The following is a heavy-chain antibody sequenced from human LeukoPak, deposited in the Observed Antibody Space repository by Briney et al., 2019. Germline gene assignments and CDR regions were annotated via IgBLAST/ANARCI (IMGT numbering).Heavy chain of an antibody. J-gene: IGHJ4*02. V-gene: IGHV4-39*07. D-gene: IGHD1-14*01. CDR1: GGSISSSSYY. Sequence: SETLSLTCTVSGGSISSSSYYWGWIRQPPGKGLEWIGRIYTSGSTNYNPSLKSRVTMSVDTSKNQFSLKLSSVTAADTAVYYCARDLTKYYFDYWGQGTLVTVSS. CDR3: ARDLTKYYFDY. CDR2: IYTSGST.